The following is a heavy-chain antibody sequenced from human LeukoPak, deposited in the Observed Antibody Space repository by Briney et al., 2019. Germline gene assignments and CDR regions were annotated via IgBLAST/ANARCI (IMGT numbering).Heavy chain of an antibody. Sequence: GGSLRLSCAASGFTFSDYYMSWVRQAPGKGLEWVSYISSSGSTIYYADSVKGRFTISRANAKNSLYLQTTSLRAEDTAVYYCAREPPYYYDSSGSLDYWGQGTLVTVSS. CDR3: AREPPYYYDSSGSLDY. J-gene: IGHJ4*02. D-gene: IGHD3-22*01. CDR2: ISSSGSTI. V-gene: IGHV3-11*01. CDR1: GFTFSDYY.